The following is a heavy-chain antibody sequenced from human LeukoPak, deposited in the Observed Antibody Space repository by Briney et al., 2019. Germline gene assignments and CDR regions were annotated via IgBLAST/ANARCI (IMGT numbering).Heavy chain of an antibody. D-gene: IGHD6-6*01. V-gene: IGHV3-66*02. CDR2: IYSGGST. CDR3: AREATAPRPFSTDYYYYMDV. CDR1: GITVSRNH. J-gene: IGHJ6*03. Sequence: GGSLRLSCAASGITVSRNHMSWVRQAPGKGLEWVSGIYSGGSTFDADSVKGRFTSSRDTSKNTFYLQMNSLRVEDTAVYYYAREATAPRPFSTDYYYYMDVWGKGTTVTVSS.